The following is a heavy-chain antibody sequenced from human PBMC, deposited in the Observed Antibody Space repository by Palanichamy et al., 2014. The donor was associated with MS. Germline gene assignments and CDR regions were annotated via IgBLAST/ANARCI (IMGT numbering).Heavy chain of an antibody. D-gene: IGHD1-14*01. CDR1: GFTFSRYS. J-gene: IGHJ4*02. CDR3: ARDTSDVALPTTGQY. V-gene: IGHV3-21*01. Sequence: EVQLVESGGGLVQPGGSLRLSCEASGFTFSRYSFNWFRQAPGKGLEWVSSISGSSNHIYYEDSVKGRFTVSRDNAKKSVFLQMNSLSGDDTAVYYCARDTSDVALPTTGQYWGQGTLVIVSS. CDR2: ISGSSNHI.